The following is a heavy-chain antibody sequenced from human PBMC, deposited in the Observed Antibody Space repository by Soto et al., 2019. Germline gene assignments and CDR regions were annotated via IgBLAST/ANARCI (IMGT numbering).Heavy chain of an antibody. CDR2: INHSGST. CDR1: GGSFSGYY. V-gene: IGHV4-34*01. J-gene: IGHJ6*02. Sequence: PSETLSLTCAVYGGSFSGYYWSWIRQPPGKGLEWIGEINHSGSTNYNPSLKSRVTISVDTSKNQLSLKLSSVTAADTAVYYCARSTMGSRGGMDVWGQGTTVTVSS. D-gene: IGHD3-10*01. CDR3: ARSTMGSRGGMDV.